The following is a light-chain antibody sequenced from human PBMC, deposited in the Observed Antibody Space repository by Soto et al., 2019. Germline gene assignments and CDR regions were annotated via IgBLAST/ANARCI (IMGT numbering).Light chain of an antibody. Sequence: QSALTQPASVSGSPGQSITISCTGSSSDVGTYDYVSWYQQHPGKAPKLIIYDVANRPSGVSYRFSGSKSGNTASLTISGLQADDDAAYFCLSYTPSITLVVFGGGTKLTVL. CDR1: SSDVGTYDY. CDR3: LSYTPSITLVV. V-gene: IGLV2-14*03. J-gene: IGLJ2*01. CDR2: DVA.